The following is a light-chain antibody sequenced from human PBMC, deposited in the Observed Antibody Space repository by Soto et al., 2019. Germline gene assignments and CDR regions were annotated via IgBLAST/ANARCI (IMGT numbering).Light chain of an antibody. V-gene: IGLV2-14*03. Sequence: QSALTQPASVSGSPGQSITISCTGTISDIGDYNYVSWYQQHPGKAPKLMIYDVSNRPSGVSNRFSGSKSGYTASLTISGLQPEDEADYYCSSYRSSSPLVVFGGGTKVTFL. J-gene: IGLJ2*01. CDR1: ISDIGDYNY. CDR3: SSYRSSSPLVV. CDR2: DVS.